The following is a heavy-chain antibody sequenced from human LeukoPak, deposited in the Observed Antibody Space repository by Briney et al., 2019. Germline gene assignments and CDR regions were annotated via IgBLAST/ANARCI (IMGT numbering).Heavy chain of an antibody. Sequence: ASVKVSCKASGYTFTGYYMHWVRQAPGQGLEWMGWINPNSGGTNYAQKFQGRVTMARDTSISTAYMELSRLRSDDTAVYYCARERTAARNWFDPWGQGTLVTVSS. CDR1: GYTFTGYY. J-gene: IGHJ5*02. CDR3: ARERTAARNWFDP. V-gene: IGHV1-2*02. D-gene: IGHD6-6*01. CDR2: INPNSGGT.